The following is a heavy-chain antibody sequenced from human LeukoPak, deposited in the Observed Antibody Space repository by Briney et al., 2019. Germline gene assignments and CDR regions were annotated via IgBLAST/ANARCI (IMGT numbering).Heavy chain of an antibody. CDR1: GGTFSSYA. D-gene: IGHD3-10*01. J-gene: IGHJ5*02. CDR3: ARDVSCGSAPNWFDP. CDR2: IIPIFGTA. Sequence: SVKVSCKASGGTFSSYAISWVRQAPGQGLEWMGGIIPIFGTANYAQKFQGRVTITADESTSTAYMELSSLRPEDTAVYYCARDVSCGSAPNWFDPWGQGTLVTVSS. V-gene: IGHV1-69*13.